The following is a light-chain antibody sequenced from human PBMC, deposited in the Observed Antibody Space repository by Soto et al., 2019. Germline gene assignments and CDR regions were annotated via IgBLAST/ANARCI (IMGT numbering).Light chain of an antibody. CDR3: QQYNDWPYT. Sequence: EIVMTQSPATLSVSPGERATLSCRASQGVSRSLAWYQQKPGQAPRLLIYGASTRATGIPARFSGSGSGTEFTLTISSLQSEDFAVYSCQQYNDWPYTFGQGTKLEIK. CDR2: GAS. V-gene: IGKV3-15*01. CDR1: QGVSRS. J-gene: IGKJ2*01.